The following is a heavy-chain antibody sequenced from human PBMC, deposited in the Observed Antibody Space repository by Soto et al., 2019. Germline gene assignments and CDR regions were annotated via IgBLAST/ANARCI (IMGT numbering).Heavy chain of an antibody. V-gene: IGHV3-23*01. D-gene: IGHD3-22*01. Sequence: EVQLLESGGGLVQPGGSLRLSCAVSGFSFGTYTVNWVRQAPGMGLEWVSGLSDSVGTTHYAYSVKGRFTISRDKSKNTLYLQMNNLRAEDTAVYYCAKHLIGGRLQSPFDLWGQRTQVTVSS. CDR3: AKHLIGGRLQSPFDL. CDR1: GFSFGTYT. CDR2: LSDSVGTT. J-gene: IGHJ4*02.